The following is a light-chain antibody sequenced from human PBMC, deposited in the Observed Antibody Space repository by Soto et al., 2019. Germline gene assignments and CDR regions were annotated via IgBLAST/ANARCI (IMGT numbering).Light chain of an antibody. J-gene: IGLJ1*01. Sequence: QSVLTQPPSVSGAPGQRVTISCTGSSSNIGAGYDVHWYQQLPGTAPKLLIYGNNNRPSGVPDRVSGSKSGTSASLAITGLQAEDEADYYCQSYDSSLSGDVFGTGTKLTVL. CDR1: SSNIGAGYD. CDR3: QSYDSSLSGDV. V-gene: IGLV1-40*01. CDR2: GNN.